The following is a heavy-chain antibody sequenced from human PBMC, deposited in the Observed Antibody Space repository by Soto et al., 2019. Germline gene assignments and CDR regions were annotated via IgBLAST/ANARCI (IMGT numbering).Heavy chain of an antibody. CDR1: GFTFSSYG. Sequence: QVQLVESGGGVVQPGRSLRLSCAASGFTFSSYGMHWVRQAPGKGLDWVAVISYDGSNKYYADSVKGRFTISRDNSKNTLYLQMNSLRAEDTAVYYCAKDLYAPGYSSGWYEGGNDYWGQGTLVTVSS. CDR2: ISYDGSNK. J-gene: IGHJ4*02. V-gene: IGHV3-30*18. D-gene: IGHD6-19*01. CDR3: AKDLYAPGYSSGWYEGGNDY.